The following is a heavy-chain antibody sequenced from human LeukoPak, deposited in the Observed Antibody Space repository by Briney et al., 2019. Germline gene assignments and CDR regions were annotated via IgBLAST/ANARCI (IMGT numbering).Heavy chain of an antibody. J-gene: IGHJ6*03. V-gene: IGHV1-18*01. D-gene: IGHD3-3*01. CDR3: ARLAPYYDFWSGLGTYYYYYMDV. CDR1: GYTFTSYG. Sequence: GASVKVSCKASGYTFTSYGISWVRQAPGQGLEWMGWISAYNGNTNYAQKLQGRVTMTTDTSTSTAYMELRSLRSDDTAVYYCARLAPYYDFWSGLGTYYYYYMDVWGKGTTVTVSS. CDR2: ISAYNGNT.